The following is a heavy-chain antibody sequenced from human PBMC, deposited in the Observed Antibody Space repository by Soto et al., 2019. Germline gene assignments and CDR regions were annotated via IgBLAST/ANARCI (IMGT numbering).Heavy chain of an antibody. J-gene: IGHJ4*02. D-gene: IGHD3-22*01. CDR1: EYTFSKNW. V-gene: IGHV5-10-1*01. CDR2: IHPTDSYA. CDR3: AIKYFYDSTGFH. Sequence: GESLKISCEGSEYTFSKNWIHWVRQMPGKGLEWMGRIHPTDSYAHYSPSFQGHVTISVDKSISTASLQWSALEASDTAMYYCAIKYFYDSTGFHWGPGTLVTVSS.